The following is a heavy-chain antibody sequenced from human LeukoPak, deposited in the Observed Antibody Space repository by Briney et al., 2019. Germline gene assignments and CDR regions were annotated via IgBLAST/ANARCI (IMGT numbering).Heavy chain of an antibody. CDR3: TRGGDPYKVGNF. V-gene: IGHV4-39*01. CDR2: LHFSGTP. J-gene: IGHJ4*02. Sequence: SETLSLTCTVSDDSIGTNSYYWSWIRQPPGKGLECIGTLHFSGTPYYSPSLNSRISISVDTSKKQFSLKLRSVTATDTAVYYCTRGGDPYKVGNFWGQGTLVTVSS. D-gene: IGHD2-21*01. CDR1: DDSIGTNSYY.